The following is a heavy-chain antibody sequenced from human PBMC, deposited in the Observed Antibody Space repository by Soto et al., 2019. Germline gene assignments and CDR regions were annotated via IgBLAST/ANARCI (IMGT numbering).Heavy chain of an antibody. CDR1: GDTFTEYY. D-gene: IGHD2-21*02. CDR2: VNPSGGHT. V-gene: IGHV1-46*01. Sequence: ASVKVSCKASGDTFTEYYIHWVRQAPGQGLEWMGTVNPSGGHTTYAQHFLGRVTMTRDTSTSTLYMELTSLTSEDTAVYYCARGGHVVVVTAALDYWGQGTLVTSPQ. J-gene: IGHJ4*02. CDR3: ARGGHVVVVTAALDY.